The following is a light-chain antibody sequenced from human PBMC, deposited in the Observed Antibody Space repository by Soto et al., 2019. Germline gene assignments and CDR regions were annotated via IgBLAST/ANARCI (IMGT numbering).Light chain of an antibody. V-gene: IGLV1-51*01. Sequence: QAVRTEPPSVCAAPGQKVTISCSGSSSNIGNNYVSWYQQLPGTAPKLLIYDNNKRPSGIPDRFSGSKSGTSATLGITGLQTGDEADYYCGTWPSILSAFYVFGTGTKVTVL. CDR1: SSNIGNNY. J-gene: IGLJ1*01. CDR3: GTWPSILSAFYV. CDR2: DNN.